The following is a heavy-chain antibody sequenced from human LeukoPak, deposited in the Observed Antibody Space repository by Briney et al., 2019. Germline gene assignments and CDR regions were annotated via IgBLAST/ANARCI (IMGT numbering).Heavy chain of an antibody. Sequence: ASVKVSCMASGGTFSSYAISWVRQAPGQGLEWMGRIIPILGIANYAQKFQGRVTITADKSTSTAYMALSSLRSEDTVVYYCALLEAAAGTDYWGQGTLVTVSS. CDR3: ALLEAAAGTDY. CDR1: GGTFSSYA. D-gene: IGHD6-13*01. J-gene: IGHJ4*02. V-gene: IGHV1-69*04. CDR2: IIPILGIA.